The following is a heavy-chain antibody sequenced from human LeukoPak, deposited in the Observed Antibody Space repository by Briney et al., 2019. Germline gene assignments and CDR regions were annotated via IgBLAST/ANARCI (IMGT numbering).Heavy chain of an antibody. CDR1: GGSISSGDYY. CDR3: ARDPTVTRSFDY. D-gene: IGHD4-17*01. V-gene: IGHV4-30-4*08. CDR2: IYYSGST. J-gene: IGHJ4*02. Sequence: SETLSLTCTVSGGSISSGDYYWSWIRQPPGKVREWIGYIYYSGSTYYNPSLKSRVTISVDTSKNQFSLKLSSVTAADTAVYYCARDPTVTRSFDYWGQGTLVTVSS.